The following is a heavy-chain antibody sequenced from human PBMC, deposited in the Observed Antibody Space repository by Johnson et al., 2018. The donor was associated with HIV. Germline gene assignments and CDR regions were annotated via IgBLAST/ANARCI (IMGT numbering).Heavy chain of an antibody. CDR2: IGTAGDT. CDR1: GFTVSSYD. J-gene: IGHJ3*02. V-gene: IGHV3-13*01. D-gene: IGHD3-16*01. CDR3: AKPPSMGADAFDI. Sequence: VQLVESRGVLVQPGGSLRLSCAASGFTVSSYDMHWVRQATGKGLEWVSAIGTAGDTYYPGSVKGRFTISRENAKNSLYLQMNSLSAGDTAVYYCAKPPSMGADAFDIWGQGTMVTVSS.